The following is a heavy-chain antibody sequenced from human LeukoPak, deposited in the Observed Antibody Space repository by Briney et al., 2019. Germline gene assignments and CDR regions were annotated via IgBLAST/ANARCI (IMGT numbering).Heavy chain of an antibody. J-gene: IGHJ4*02. D-gene: IGHD5-12*01. CDR2: ISYDRGNK. CDR3: AREKGLLGGGYDSELDY. Sequence: GGALRLSCAASGFTFSSYVMHWVRQAPGKGLEWVALISYDRGNKYYADSVKGRFTISRDNSKNTLYLQMNSLRAEDTAVYYCAREKGLLGGGYDSELDYWGQGTLVTVSS. CDR1: GFTFSSYV. V-gene: IGHV3-30-3*01.